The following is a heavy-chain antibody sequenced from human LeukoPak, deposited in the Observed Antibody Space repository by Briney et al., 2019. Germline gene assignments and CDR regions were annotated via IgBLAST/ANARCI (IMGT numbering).Heavy chain of an antibody. V-gene: IGHV3-49*04. D-gene: IGHD3-22*01. J-gene: IGHJ3*02. CDR2: IRSKAYGGTT. CDR1: GFTFGDYA. Sequence: GGSLRLSCTASGFTFGDYAMSWVRQAPGKGLEWVGFIRSKAYGGTTEYAASVKGRFTISRDDSKSIAYLQMNSLKTEDTAVYHCTPDPGQTMRDAFDIWGQGTMVTVSS. CDR3: TPDPGQTMRDAFDI.